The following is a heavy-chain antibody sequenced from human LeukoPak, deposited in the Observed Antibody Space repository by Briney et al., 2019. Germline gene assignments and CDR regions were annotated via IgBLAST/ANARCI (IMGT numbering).Heavy chain of an antibody. Sequence: PGGSLRLSCAAPGFTFSSYSMNWVRQAPGKGLEWVSSISSSSSYIYYADSVKGRFTISRDNAKNSLYLQMNSLRAEDTAVYYCARVEVVTGLEEYFDLWGRGTLVTVSS. CDR1: GFTFSSYS. V-gene: IGHV3-21*01. D-gene: IGHD2-15*01. CDR3: ARVEVVTGLEEYFDL. CDR2: ISSSSSYI. J-gene: IGHJ2*01.